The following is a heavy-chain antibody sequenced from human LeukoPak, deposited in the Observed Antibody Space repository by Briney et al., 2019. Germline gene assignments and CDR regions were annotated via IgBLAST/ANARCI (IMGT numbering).Heavy chain of an antibody. Sequence: PSETLALTCTVSGGPISSGGYHWSWIRQHPGKGLEWNGYIYYSWCTYYNPSPKSRVPISVDTSKNQFSLKLSSGTAADTAVYYCARDWGAWWSRGLDYYGMDVWGKGTPVTVSS. CDR3: ARDWGAWWSRGLDYYGMDV. CDR2: IYYSWCT. J-gene: IGHJ6*04. V-gene: IGHV4-31*03. CDR1: GGPISSGGYH. D-gene: IGHD2-15*01.